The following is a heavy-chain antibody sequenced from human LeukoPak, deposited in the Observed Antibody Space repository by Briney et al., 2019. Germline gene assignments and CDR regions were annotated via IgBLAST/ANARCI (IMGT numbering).Heavy chain of an antibody. Sequence: GGSLGLSCAASGFTFSRYEMNWVRQAPGKGLEWVSYISSSGSTIYYADSVKGRFTISRDNAKNSLYLQMNSLRAEDTAVYYCARDVAVPDYYDSSGYLHWGQGTLVTVSS. V-gene: IGHV3-48*03. D-gene: IGHD3-22*01. CDR1: GFTFSRYE. CDR3: ARDVAVPDYYDSSGYLH. J-gene: IGHJ4*02. CDR2: ISSSGSTI.